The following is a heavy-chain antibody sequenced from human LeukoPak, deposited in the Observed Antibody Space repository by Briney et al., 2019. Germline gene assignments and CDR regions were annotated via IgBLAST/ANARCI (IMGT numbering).Heavy chain of an antibody. CDR3: ASSQGAYYYYYMDV. CDR1: GFTVSSKY. V-gene: IGHV3-53*05. J-gene: IGHJ6*03. CDR2: IESGGST. Sequence: PGGSLRLSCAASGFTVSSKYMNWVRQAPGKGLEWVSVIESGGSTYYADSVKGRFTISRDNSKNTLYLQMNSLRAEDTAVYYCASSQGAYYYYYMDVWGKGTTVTVSS. D-gene: IGHD3-16*01.